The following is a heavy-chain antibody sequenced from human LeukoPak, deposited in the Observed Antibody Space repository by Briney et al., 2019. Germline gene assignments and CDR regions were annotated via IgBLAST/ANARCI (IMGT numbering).Heavy chain of an antibody. CDR2: INHSGST. V-gene: IGHV4-34*01. Sequence: GSLRLSCAASGFTFSSYWMNWARQAPGKGLEWIGEINHSGSTNYNPSLKSRVTISVDTSKNQFSLKLSSVTAADTAVYYCARSRYYDFWSGYSYYYYGMDVWGQGTTVTVSS. J-gene: IGHJ6*02. D-gene: IGHD3-3*01. CDR3: ARSRYYDFWSGYSYYYYGMDV. CDR1: GFTFSSYW.